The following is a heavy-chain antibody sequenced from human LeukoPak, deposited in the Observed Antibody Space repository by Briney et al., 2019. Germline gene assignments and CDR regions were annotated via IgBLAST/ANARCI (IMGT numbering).Heavy chain of an antibody. Sequence: PGGSLRLSCAASGLTFSSYWMSWVRQAPGKGLEWVANIKQDGSEKYYVDSVKGRFTISRDNAKNSLYLQMNSLRAEDTAVYYCAELGITMIGGVRGKGTTVTISS. CDR2: IKQDGSEK. D-gene: IGHD3-10*02. CDR3: AELGITMIGGV. J-gene: IGHJ6*04. CDR1: GLTFSSYW. V-gene: IGHV3-7*01.